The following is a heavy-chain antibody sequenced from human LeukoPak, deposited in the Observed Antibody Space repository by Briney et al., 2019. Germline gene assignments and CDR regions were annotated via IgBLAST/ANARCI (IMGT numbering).Heavy chain of an antibody. CDR2: IYYSGTT. V-gene: IGHV4-59*01. CDR1: GGSMNKYY. J-gene: IGHJ3*02. Sequence: SETLSLTCTVSGGSMNKYYWNWIRQPPGKGLEWIGYIYYSGTTNYNPSLKSRVTISVDTPKNQFSLKLSSVTAADTAVYYCARDDWIPGSCSSSGCSDAFDIWGQGTMVTVSS. D-gene: IGHD2-2*03. CDR3: ARDDWIPGSCSSSGCSDAFDI.